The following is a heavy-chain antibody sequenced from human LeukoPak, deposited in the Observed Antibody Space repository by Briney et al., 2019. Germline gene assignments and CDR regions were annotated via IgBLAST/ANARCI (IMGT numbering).Heavy chain of an antibody. CDR2: IYTSGST. CDR3: ARHVSAGPGSYLKGYYYYYYMDV. CDR1: GGSISSYY. D-gene: IGHD3-10*01. V-gene: IGHV4-4*09. J-gene: IGHJ6*03. Sequence: SETLSLTCTVSGGSISSYYWSWIRQPPGKGLEWIGYIYTSGSTNYNPSLKSRVTISVDTSKNQFSLKLSSVTAADTAVYYCARHVSAGPGSYLKGYYYYYYMDVWGKGTTVTVSS.